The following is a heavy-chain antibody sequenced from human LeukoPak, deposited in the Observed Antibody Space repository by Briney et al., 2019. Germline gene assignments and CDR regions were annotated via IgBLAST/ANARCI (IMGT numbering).Heavy chain of an antibody. J-gene: IGHJ4*02. Sequence: GRSLRLSCAASGSTFSSYGMHWVRQAPGKGLEWVAVISYDGSNKYYADSVKGRFTISRDNSKNTLYLQMNSLRAEDTAVYYCASDSDHSGSYYFWGQGTLVTVSS. CDR1: GSTFSSYG. V-gene: IGHV3-30*03. CDR2: ISYDGSNK. CDR3: ASDSDHSGSYYF. D-gene: IGHD1-26*01.